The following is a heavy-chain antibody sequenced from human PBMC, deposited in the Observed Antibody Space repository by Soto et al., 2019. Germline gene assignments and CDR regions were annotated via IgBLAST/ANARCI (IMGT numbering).Heavy chain of an antibody. Sequence: QVQHVQSGAEVKKPGASVKVSCKASGFPFAGNTVLWVRQAPGQGLEWMGWINVGNGNTKLSQKFQGRFTLARDTSASTAYMELSSLRSEDTAVYYCARGLPTTVTILQSWGQGTLVTVAS. V-gene: IGHV1-3*01. CDR2: INVGNGNT. J-gene: IGHJ5*02. CDR1: GFPFAGNT. D-gene: IGHD4-17*01. CDR3: ARGLPTTVTILQS.